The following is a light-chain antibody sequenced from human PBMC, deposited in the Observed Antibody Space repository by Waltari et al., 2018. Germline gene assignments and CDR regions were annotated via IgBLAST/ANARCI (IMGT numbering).Light chain of an antibody. J-gene: IGLJ2*01. Sequence: QLPLTQPATVSGSPGQPTTISCTGPRNIVGSFDFFPWYQSPPGEVPKLLIYEVITRSSVVSDRFSGSKSDNTASLTISRLQAEDEAAYYCCSYAASAPTLVFGGGTNLTVL. CDR2: EVI. V-gene: IGLV2-23*02. CDR3: CSYAASAPTLV. CDR1: RNIVGSFDF.